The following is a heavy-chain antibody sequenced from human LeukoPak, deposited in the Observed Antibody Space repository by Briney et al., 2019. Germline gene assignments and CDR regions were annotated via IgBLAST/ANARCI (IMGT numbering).Heavy chain of an antibody. CDR1: GYTFTSYA. D-gene: IGHD3-10*01. J-gene: IGHJ5*02. Sequence: ASVKVSCKASGYTFTSYAMHWVRQAPGQRLEWMGWINAGNGNTKYSQKFQGRVTITRDTSASTAYMELSSLRSEDTAVYYCARRWFGESRFDPWGQGTLVTVSS. CDR2: INAGNGNT. CDR3: ARRWFGESRFDP. V-gene: IGHV1-3*01.